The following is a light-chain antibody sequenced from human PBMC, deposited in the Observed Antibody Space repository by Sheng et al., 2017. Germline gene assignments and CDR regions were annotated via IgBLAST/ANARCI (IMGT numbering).Light chain of an antibody. CDR1: SGHTSYT. CDR2: VEILGCP. J-gene: IGLJ3*02. Sequence: QPVVTQPSSASASLGSSVDLTCTLSSGHTSYTIAWHHQVPGKAPRFLMKVEILGCPTRGVVFLAASPGPPLGLIAISASPTSSLNDEGDYYCETWDDNSRVFGGGTKLTV. CDR3: ETWDDNSRV. V-gene: IGLV4-60*03.